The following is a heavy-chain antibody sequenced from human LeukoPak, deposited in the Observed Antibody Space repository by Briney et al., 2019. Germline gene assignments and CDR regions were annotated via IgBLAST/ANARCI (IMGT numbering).Heavy chain of an antibody. CDR3: ARARGYYDSSGYYYGY. V-gene: IGHV3-21*01. Sequence: GGSPRLSCAASGFTFSSSSMNWVRQAPGKGLEWVSSIRSSSSYIYYADSVKGRFTISRDNAKNSLYLQMNSLRAEDTAVYYCARARGYYDSSGYYYGYWGQGTLVTVSS. J-gene: IGHJ4*02. D-gene: IGHD3-22*01. CDR1: GFTFSSSS. CDR2: IRSSSSYI.